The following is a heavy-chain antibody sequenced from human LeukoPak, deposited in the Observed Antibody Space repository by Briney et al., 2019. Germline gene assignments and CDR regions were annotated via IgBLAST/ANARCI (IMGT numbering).Heavy chain of an antibody. CDR3: ARAPFSGRGTFDP. Sequence: SVKVSCKASGGTFSSYAISWVRQAPGQGLEWMGRIIPILGIANYAQKFQGRVTTTADKSTSTAYMELSGLRSEDTAVYYCARAPFSGRGTFDPWGQGTLVTVSS. J-gene: IGHJ5*02. CDR2: IIPILGIA. D-gene: IGHD5-12*01. V-gene: IGHV1-69*04. CDR1: GGTFSSYA.